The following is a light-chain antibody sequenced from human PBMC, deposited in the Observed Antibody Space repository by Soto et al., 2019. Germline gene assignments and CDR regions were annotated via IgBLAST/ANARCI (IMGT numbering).Light chain of an antibody. V-gene: IGKV3-20*01. CDR1: QGVNSNS. CDR2: AAA. Sequence: EIVLTQSPGTLSLSPGERATLSCRASQGVNSNSLAWYQQKPGQAPRLLMYAAANRATGIPDRFSGSGSATDFTLTISRLEAEDFAVYYCQLYGRSPMYTFGQGTRLEIK. J-gene: IGKJ2*01. CDR3: QLYGRSPMYT.